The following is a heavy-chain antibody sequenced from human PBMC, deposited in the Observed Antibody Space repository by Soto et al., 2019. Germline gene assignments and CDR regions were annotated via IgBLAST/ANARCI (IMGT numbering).Heavy chain of an antibody. Sequence: ASVKVSCKASGYTFTGHYMHWVRQAPGQGLEWMGWINPNSGGTNYAQKFQGWVTMTRDTSISTAYMELSRLRSDDTAVYYCARGLGYYYDSSGYYDFDYWGQGTLVTVSS. J-gene: IGHJ4*02. CDR2: INPNSGGT. V-gene: IGHV1-2*04. D-gene: IGHD3-22*01. CDR3: ARGLGYYYDSSGYYDFDY. CDR1: GYTFTGHY.